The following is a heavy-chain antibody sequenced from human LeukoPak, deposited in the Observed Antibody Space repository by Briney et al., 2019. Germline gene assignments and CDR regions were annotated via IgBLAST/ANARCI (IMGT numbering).Heavy chain of an antibody. CDR1: GGSISSGSYY. CDR3: ASLDFWSGHYYFDY. J-gene: IGHJ4*02. V-gene: IGHV4-61*02. CDR2: IYTSGST. Sequence: SETLSLTCTVSGGSISSGSYYWSWIRQPAGKGLEWIGRIYTSGSTNYNPSLKSRVTVSVDTSKNQFSLKLSSVTAADTAVYYCASLDFWSGHYYFDYWGQGTLVTVSS. D-gene: IGHD3-3*01.